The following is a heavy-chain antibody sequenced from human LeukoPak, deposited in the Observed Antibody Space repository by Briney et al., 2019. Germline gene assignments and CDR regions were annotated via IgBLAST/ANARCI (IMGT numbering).Heavy chain of an antibody. Sequence: SETLSLTCSVSGGSISSSGYFWGWIRQPPGKGLEWIGTIYYSGSTYYNPSLKSRLTISVDTSRNQFSLKLSSVTTADTAVYYCARYISGSGFDYWGQGTLVTVS. CDR2: IYYSGST. D-gene: IGHD6-25*01. CDR3: ARYISGSGFDY. J-gene: IGHJ4*02. V-gene: IGHV4-39*01. CDR1: GGSISSSGYF.